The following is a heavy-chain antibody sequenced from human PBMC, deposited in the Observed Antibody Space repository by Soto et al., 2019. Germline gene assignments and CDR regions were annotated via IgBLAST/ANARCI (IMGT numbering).Heavy chain of an antibody. CDR3: ARDVVVTAGRYYYYYGMDV. CDR2: ISSSGSTI. Sequence: GGSLRLSCAASGFTLSDYYMSWIRQAPGKGLEWVSYISSSGSTIYYADSVKGRFTISRDNAKNSLYLQMNSLRAEDTAVYYCARDVVVTAGRYYYYYGMDVWGQGTTVTVSS. D-gene: IGHD2-21*02. CDR1: GFTLSDYY. J-gene: IGHJ6*02. V-gene: IGHV3-11*01.